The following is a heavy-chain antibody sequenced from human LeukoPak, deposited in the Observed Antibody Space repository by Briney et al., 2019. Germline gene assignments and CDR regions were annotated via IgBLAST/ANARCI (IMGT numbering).Heavy chain of an antibody. Sequence: ASVKVSCKASGYTFTSYGISWVRQAPGQGLEWMGWISAYNGNTNYAQKLQGRVTMTTDTSTSTAYMELRSLRSDDTAVYYCATHILGYSSGWYDPSVSYGMDVWGQGTTVTVSS. CDR1: GYTFTSYG. CDR3: ATHILGYSSGWYDPSVSYGMDV. J-gene: IGHJ6*02. V-gene: IGHV1-18*01. D-gene: IGHD6-19*01. CDR2: ISAYNGNT.